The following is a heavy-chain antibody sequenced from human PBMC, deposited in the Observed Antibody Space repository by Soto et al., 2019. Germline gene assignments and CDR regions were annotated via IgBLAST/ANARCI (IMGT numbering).Heavy chain of an antibody. CDR3: ATYSRTYYYDSSGYSGWFDP. V-gene: IGHV1-24*01. J-gene: IGHJ5*02. D-gene: IGHD3-22*01. CDR1: GYTLTELS. CDR2: FDPEDGET. Sequence: ASVKVSCKVSGYTLTELSMHWVRQAPGKGLEWMGGFDPEDGETIYAQKFQGRVTMTEDTSTDTAYMELSSLRSEDTAVYYCATYSRTYYYDSSGYSGWFDPWGQGTLVTVSS.